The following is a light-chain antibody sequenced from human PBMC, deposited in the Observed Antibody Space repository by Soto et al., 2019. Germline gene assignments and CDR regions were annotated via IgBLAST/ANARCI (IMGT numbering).Light chain of an antibody. J-gene: IGLJ3*02. CDR2: EVS. CDR1: SSDVGIYKY. V-gene: IGLV2-14*01. CDR3: SSFTSSSTWV. Sequence: QSALTQPASVSGSPGQSITISCTGTSSDVGIYKYVSWYQQHPGKAPKLIIYEVSDRPSGVSNRFSGSKSGNTASLTISGLQAEDEADYYCSSFTSSSTWVFGGGTKLTVL.